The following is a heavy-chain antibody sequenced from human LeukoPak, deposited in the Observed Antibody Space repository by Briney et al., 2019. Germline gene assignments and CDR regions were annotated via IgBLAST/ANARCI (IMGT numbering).Heavy chain of an antibody. CDR3: ARNNGMDV. CDR2: VNRDGSET. Sequence: GGSLRLSCAASGFTFSNAWMNWVRQAPGQGLEWVANVNRDGSETYYLDSVKGRFTISKDNAKNSLYLQMNSLRAEDTALYHCARNNGMDVWGQGTTVIVSS. CDR1: GFTFSNAW. J-gene: IGHJ6*02. V-gene: IGHV3-7*03.